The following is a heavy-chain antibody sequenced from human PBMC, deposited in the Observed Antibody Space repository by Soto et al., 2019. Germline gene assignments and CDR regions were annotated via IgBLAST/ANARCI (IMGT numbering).Heavy chain of an antibody. D-gene: IGHD2-15*01. V-gene: IGHV3-33*01. Sequence: RLSCAASGFTFSIYGMHWFRQSPVKGLERVAVIWYDESNKYYADSVKGRFTIARDNSKNTLYLQLNSMRAAHTAVYSCPRERPSVAATIGSFDYWGQGPLVTVSS. CDR2: IWYDESNK. CDR3: PRERPSVAATIGSFDY. J-gene: IGHJ4*02. CDR1: GFTFSIYG.